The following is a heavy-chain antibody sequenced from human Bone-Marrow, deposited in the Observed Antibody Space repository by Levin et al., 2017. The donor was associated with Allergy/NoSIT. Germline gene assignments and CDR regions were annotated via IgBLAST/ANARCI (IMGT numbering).Heavy chain of an antibody. CDR2: IDTDGSTT. V-gene: IGHV3-74*01. D-gene: IGHD4-17*01. CDR3: ARESWGHGDNFDS. Sequence: GGSLRLSCAASGFTFRGHYMHWVRQVPGKGLVWVSRIDTDGSTTSYADSVKGRFTISRDNDKNTLYLQMNNLRGEDTALYYCARESWGHGDNFDSWGQGTLVTVSS. CDR1: GFTFRGHY. J-gene: IGHJ4*02.